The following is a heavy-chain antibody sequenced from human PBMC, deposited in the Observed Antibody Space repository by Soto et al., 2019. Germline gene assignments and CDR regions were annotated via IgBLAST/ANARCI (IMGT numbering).Heavy chain of an antibody. CDR3: ARDATLRH. CDR1: GDSMDSFY. V-gene: IGHV4-59*01. Sequence: SETLSLTCTVSGDSMDSFYWNWIRQPPGKGLEWIGNIYYTGSTIYNPSLKSRVSISIDTSKNQFSLQLSSVTAADTAIYYCARDATLRHWGHGTLVTVYS. D-gene: IGHD2-15*01. CDR2: IYYTGST. J-gene: IGHJ4*01.